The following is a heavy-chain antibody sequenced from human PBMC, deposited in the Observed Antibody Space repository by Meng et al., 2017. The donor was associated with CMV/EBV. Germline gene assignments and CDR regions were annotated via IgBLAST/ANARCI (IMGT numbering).Heavy chain of an antibody. CDR3: AADLVEASYDFWSGYYGGGWFDP. V-gene: IGHV1-58*01. J-gene: IGHJ5*02. CDR2: IVVGSGNT. CDR1: GFIFTSSA. D-gene: IGHD3-3*01. Sequence: SVKVSCKASGFIFTSSAVQWVRQARGQRLEWIGWIVVGSGNTNYAQKFQERVTITRDMSTSTAYMELSSLRSEDTAVYYCAADLVEASYDFWSGYYGGGWFDPWGQGTLVTVSS.